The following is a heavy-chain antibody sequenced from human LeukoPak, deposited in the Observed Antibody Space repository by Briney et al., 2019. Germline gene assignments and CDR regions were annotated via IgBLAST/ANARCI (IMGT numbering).Heavy chain of an antibody. Sequence: GGSLRLSCAASGFTFSAYSMIWVRQAPGKGLEWISYISSSASTIYYADSVTGQFIISRDNAKNLLYLQMNTLRAEDTAVYYCARVLRGYYGIFDFWGQGTLVTVSS. J-gene: IGHJ4*02. CDR1: GFTFSAYS. V-gene: IGHV3-48*01. CDR2: ISSSASTI. CDR3: ARVLRGYYGIFDF. D-gene: IGHD3-16*01.